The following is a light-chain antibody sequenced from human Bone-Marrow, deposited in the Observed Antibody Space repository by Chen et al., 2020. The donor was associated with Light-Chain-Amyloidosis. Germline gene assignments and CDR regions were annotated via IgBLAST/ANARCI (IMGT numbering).Light chain of an antibody. CDR1: SRDVGGDNH. CDR2: EVT. V-gene: IGLV2-14*01. Sequence: QSALTQPASVSGSPGQSITISCNGTSRDVGGDNHVSWYQQHQDKAPNLMIYEVTNRPSWVPDRFSGSKSDNTASLTISGLQTEDEADYFCSSYTITNTLVFGSGTRVTVL. CDR3: SSYTITNTLV. J-gene: IGLJ1*01.